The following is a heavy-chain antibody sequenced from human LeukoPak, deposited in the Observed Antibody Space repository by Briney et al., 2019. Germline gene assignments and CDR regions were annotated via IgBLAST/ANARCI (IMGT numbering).Heavy chain of an antibody. J-gene: IGHJ4*02. CDR3: VKDYGDYDYFDY. CDR2: ISSNGGST. V-gene: IGHV3-64D*06. D-gene: IGHD4-17*01. CDR1: GFTFSTYA. Sequence: GRSLRLSCSASGFTFSTYAIHWVRQAPGKGLEYVSAISSNGGSTYYADSVKGRFTISRDNSKNTLYLQMSSLRPEDTAVYYCVKDYGDYDYFDYWGQGTLVTVSS.